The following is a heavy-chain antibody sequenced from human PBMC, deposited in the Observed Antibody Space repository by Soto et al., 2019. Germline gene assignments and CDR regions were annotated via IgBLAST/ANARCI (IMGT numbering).Heavy chain of an antibody. D-gene: IGHD2-8*01. J-gene: IGHJ4*02. CDR2: ISPADWGA. V-gene: IGHV5-51*01. CDR3: ARAGHCADGVCHYSDY. CDR1: GYSVTSYW. Sequence: GAVLKISYEARGYSVTSYWIALGRQIPGKGLGVRWMISPADWGARYSPPFEGQVTTSADKCITTAYLQCSSLNDSATAIYYSARAGHCADGVCHYSDYWGQGTQVTVSS.